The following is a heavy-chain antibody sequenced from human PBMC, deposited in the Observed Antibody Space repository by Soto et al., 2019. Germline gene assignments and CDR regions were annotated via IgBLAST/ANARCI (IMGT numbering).Heavy chain of an antibody. Sequence: SVTVSCTVSGYTLTGLSMHCLRQAPGKGLEWMGGFDPEDGETIYAQKFQGRVTMTEDTSTDTAYMELSSLRSEDTAVYYCATGDSIAARTNWFDPWGQGTLVTVSS. J-gene: IGHJ5*02. CDR2: FDPEDGET. CDR1: GYTLTGLS. CDR3: ATGDSIAARTNWFDP. D-gene: IGHD6-6*01. V-gene: IGHV1-24*01.